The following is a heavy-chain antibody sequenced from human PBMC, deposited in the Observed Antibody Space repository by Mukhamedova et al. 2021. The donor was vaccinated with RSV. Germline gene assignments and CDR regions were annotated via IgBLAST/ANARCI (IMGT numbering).Heavy chain of an antibody. J-gene: IGHJ4*02. Sequence: GLECVAFLRYDGNNKYYADSVKGRFTISRDNSKNTVYLLMNSMRVEDTAVYYCAKRGYSGYDPLYFFDYWGQGTLVTVSS. D-gene: IGHD5-12*01. CDR3: AKRGYSGYDPLYFFDY. CDR2: LRYDGNNK. V-gene: IGHV3-30*02.